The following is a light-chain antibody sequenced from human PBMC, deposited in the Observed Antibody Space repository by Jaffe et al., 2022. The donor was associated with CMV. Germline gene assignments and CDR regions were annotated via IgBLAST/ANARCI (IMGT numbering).Light chain of an antibody. CDR1: NSDVGSYNF. V-gene: IGLV2-23*02. Sequence: QSALTQPASVSGSPGQSITISCTGINSDVGSYNFVSWYQQHPGKAPKLMIYEVTKRPSGISNRFSGSKSGNTASLTISGLQAEDEADYYCCSDAGDSPLNVLFGGGTKLTVL. CDR2: EVT. CDR3: CSDAGDSPLNVL. J-gene: IGLJ2*01.